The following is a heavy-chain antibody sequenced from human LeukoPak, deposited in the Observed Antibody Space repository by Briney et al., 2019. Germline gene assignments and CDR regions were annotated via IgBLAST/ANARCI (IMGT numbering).Heavy chain of an antibody. D-gene: IGHD3-16*01. CDR2: ISSSSSTI. CDR1: GLTFSSYS. J-gene: IGHJ4*02. CDR3: ATDAYSFGSRVYYFDY. V-gene: IGHV3-48*02. Sequence: GGSLRLSCAASGLTFSSYSMNWIRQVPGKGLEWISYISSSSSTIYYADSVQGRFTISRDNDRNSLYLQMDSLRDEDTAVYYRATDAYSFGSRVYYFDYWGQGALVTVSS.